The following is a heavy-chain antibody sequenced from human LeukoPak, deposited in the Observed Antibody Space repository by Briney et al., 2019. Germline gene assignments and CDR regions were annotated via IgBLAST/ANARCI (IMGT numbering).Heavy chain of an antibody. Sequence: GGSLRLSCAASGFTFSSYSMNWVRLAPGKGLEWVSYISSSSSTIYYADSVKGRFTISRDNAKNSLYLQMNSLRAEDTAVYYCARDPRPHCSGGSCYFDYWGQGTLVTVSS. D-gene: IGHD2-15*01. CDR3: ARDPRPHCSGGSCYFDY. CDR2: ISSSSSTI. J-gene: IGHJ4*02. CDR1: GFTFSSYS. V-gene: IGHV3-48*01.